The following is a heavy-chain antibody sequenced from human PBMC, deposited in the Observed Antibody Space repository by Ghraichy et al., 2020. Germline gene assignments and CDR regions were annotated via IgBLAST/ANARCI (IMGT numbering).Heavy chain of an antibody. V-gene: IGHV3-66*01. D-gene: IGHD3-10*01. CDR3: ARGGISDPAASFHFDY. Sequence: GGSLRLSCEASGFPFSYIYVTWVRQAPGKGLEWVSTIYRTGNTYDADSVKSSFSISRDTAPNTVHLHMNGLTDEDTAVYYCARGGISDPAASFHFDYWGQGTLVTVSS. J-gene: IGHJ4*02. CDR2: IYRTGNT. CDR1: GFPFSYIY.